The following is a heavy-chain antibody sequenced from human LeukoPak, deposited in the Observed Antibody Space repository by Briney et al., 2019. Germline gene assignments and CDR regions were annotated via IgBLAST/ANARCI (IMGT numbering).Heavy chain of an antibody. CDR1: GFTFSSYS. Sequence: PGGSLRLSCAASGFTFSSYSTNWVRQAPGKGLEWVSSISSSSSYIYYADSVKGRFTISRDNSKNTLYLQMNSLRAEDTAVYYCAKFLPTHIVVANYYFDYWGQGTLVTVSS. CDR3: AKFLPTHIVVANYYFDY. J-gene: IGHJ4*02. CDR2: ISSSSSYI. V-gene: IGHV3-21*04. D-gene: IGHD2-21*01.